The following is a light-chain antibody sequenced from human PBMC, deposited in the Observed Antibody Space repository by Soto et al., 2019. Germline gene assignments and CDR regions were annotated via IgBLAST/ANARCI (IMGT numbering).Light chain of an antibody. CDR2: SNN. Sequence: QSVLTQPPSASGTPGQRVTISCSGSSSNIGSNTVNWYQQLPGTAPKLLIYSNNQRPSGVPDRFSGSKSGTSASLAISGLQYDDEADYYCAAWDGSLNGVVFGGGTKLTVL. CDR1: SSNIGSNT. V-gene: IGLV1-44*01. CDR3: AAWDGSLNGVV. J-gene: IGLJ2*01.